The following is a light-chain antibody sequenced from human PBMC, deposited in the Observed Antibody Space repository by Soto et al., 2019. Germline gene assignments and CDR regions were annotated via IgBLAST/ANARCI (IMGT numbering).Light chain of an antibody. V-gene: IGKV1-8*01. CDR2: AAS. Sequence: AIRMTQSPSSLSASTGDRVTITCRASQGISSYLAWYQQKPGKAPKLPIYAASTLQSGFPSRFSGSGSGTDFTLTISCLQSEDFATYYCQQYYSYPPVYTFGQGTKLEIK. J-gene: IGKJ2*01. CDR1: QGISSY. CDR3: QQYYSYPPVYT.